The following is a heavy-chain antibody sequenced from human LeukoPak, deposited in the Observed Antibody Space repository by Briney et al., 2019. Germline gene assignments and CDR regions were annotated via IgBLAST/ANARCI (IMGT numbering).Heavy chain of an antibody. Sequence: GGSLRLSCAASGFTFNSYWMNWVRQAPGKGLEWVANIKRDGSEKYYVDSVKGRFTISRDNAKNTLYLQMNSLRAEDTAVYYCAKDLNERFGELLVYWGQGTLVTVSS. CDR3: AKDLNERFGELLVY. V-gene: IGHV3-7*03. J-gene: IGHJ4*02. CDR2: IKRDGSEK. CDR1: GFTFNSYW. D-gene: IGHD3-10*01.